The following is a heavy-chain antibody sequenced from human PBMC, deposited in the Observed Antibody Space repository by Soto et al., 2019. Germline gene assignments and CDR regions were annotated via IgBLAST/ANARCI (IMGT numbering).Heavy chain of an antibody. Sequence: ASVKVSCKASGGTFSSYAISWVRQAPGQGLEWMGGIIPIFGTANYAQKFQGRVTITADESTSTAYMELSSLRSEDTAVYYCAGEGGYPPNWFDPWGQGTLVTVSS. D-gene: IGHD5-12*01. CDR1: GGTFSSYA. V-gene: IGHV1-69*13. CDR3: AGEGGYPPNWFDP. J-gene: IGHJ5*02. CDR2: IIPIFGTA.